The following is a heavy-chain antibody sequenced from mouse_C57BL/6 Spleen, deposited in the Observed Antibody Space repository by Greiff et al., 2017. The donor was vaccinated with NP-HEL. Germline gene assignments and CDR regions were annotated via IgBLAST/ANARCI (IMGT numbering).Heavy chain of an antibody. CDR1: GFTFSDYG. CDR3: ARGAYYSNYSYAMDY. J-gene: IGHJ4*01. D-gene: IGHD2-5*01. CDR2: ISNLAYST. Sequence: EVMLVESGGGLVQPGGSLKLSCAASGFTFSDYGMAWVRQAPRKGPEWVGFISNLAYSTYYADTVQGRFTITRETAKNTLYLEMSSLRSEDTAMYYCARGAYYSNYSYAMDYWGQGTSVTVSS. V-gene: IGHV5-15*01.